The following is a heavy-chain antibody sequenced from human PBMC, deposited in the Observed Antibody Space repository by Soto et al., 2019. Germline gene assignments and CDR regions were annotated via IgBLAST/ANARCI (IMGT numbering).Heavy chain of an antibody. J-gene: IGHJ6*02. CDR1: GGSISSGDYY. CDR2: IYYSGST. Sequence: PSETLSLTCTVSGGSISSGDYYWSWIRQPPGKGLEWIGYIYYSGSTYYNPSLKSRVTISVDTSKYQFSLKLSSVTAADTAVYYCARDRYSGYDTFYYYYYGMDVWGQGTTVTVSS. D-gene: IGHD5-12*01. V-gene: IGHV4-30-4*01. CDR3: ARDRYSGYDTFYYYYYGMDV.